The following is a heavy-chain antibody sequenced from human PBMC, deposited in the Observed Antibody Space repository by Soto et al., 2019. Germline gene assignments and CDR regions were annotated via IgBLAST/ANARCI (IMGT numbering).Heavy chain of an antibody. D-gene: IGHD3-10*01. V-gene: IGHV3-30*18. CDR1: GFTFSSYG. CDR3: AKALNTFYYYYGMDV. J-gene: IGHJ6*02. CDR2: ISYDGGNK. Sequence: HPGGSLRLSCAASGFTFSSYGMDWVRQAPGKGLEWVAAISYDGGNKYYADSVKGRFTISRENSKNTLHLQMNSLRAEDTAVYYCAKALNTFYYYYGMDVCGQGTTVTVS.